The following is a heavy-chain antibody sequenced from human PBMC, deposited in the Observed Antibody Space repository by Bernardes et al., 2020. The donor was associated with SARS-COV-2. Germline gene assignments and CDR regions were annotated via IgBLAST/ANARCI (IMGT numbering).Heavy chain of an antibody. D-gene: IGHD3-10*01. Sequence: GGSLRLSRAASGFTFSSYAMSWVRQAPGKGLEWVSAISGSGGSTYYADSVKGRFTISRDNSKNTLYLQMNSLRAEDTAVYYCAKDLSGVREVIWGQGTLVTVSS. V-gene: IGHV3-23*01. CDR3: AKDLSGVREVI. J-gene: IGHJ4*02. CDR2: ISGSGGST. CDR1: GFTFSSYA.